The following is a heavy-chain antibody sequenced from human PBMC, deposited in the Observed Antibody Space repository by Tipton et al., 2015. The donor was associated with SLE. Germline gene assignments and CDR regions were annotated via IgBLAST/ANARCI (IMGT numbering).Heavy chain of an antibody. Sequence: TLSLTCTVSGGSISNSSFYWGWIRQPPGKGLEWIGSMYYIGNTYDNPSLKSRVTISVDTSENQFSLKLSSVSAADTAVYYCARDKYCTGGSCFDWYFDVWGRGTLVTVSS. V-gene: IGHV4-39*02. J-gene: IGHJ2*01. CDR3: ARDKYCTGGSCFDWYFDV. D-gene: IGHD2-15*01. CDR1: GGSISNSSFY. CDR2: MYYIGNT.